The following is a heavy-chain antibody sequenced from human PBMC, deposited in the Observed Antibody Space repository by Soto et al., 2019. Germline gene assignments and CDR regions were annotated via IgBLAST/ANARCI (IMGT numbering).Heavy chain of an antibody. V-gene: IGHV6-1*01. Sequence: SQTLSLTCAISGDSVSSTSAAWSWIRQSPSRGLEWLGRTYYRSKWYSDYAVSVKSRITINPDTSKNQFSLQLNSVTPADTAVYYCARGFGNWFDPWGQGTLVTVSS. D-gene: IGHD3-10*01. J-gene: IGHJ5*02. CDR1: GDSVSSTSAA. CDR3: ARGFGNWFDP. CDR2: TYYRSKWYS.